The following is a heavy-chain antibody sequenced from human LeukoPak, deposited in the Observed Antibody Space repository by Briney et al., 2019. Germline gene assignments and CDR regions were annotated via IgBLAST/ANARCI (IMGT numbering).Heavy chain of an antibody. J-gene: IGHJ4*02. CDR3: AREGYSYGYYFDY. D-gene: IGHD5-18*01. CDR1: GGSISSYY. V-gene: IGHV4-4*07. CDR2: IYTSGST. Sequence: SETLSLTCTVSGGSISSYYWSWIRQPTGKGLEWIGRIYTSGSTNYNPSLKSRVTMSVDTSKIQFSLKLRSVTAADTAVYYCAREGYSYGYYFDYWGQGTLVSVSS.